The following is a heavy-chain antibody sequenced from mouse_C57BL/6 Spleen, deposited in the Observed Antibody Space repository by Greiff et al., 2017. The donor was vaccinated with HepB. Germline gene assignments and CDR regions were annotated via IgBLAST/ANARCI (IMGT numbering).Heavy chain of an antibody. V-gene: IGHV2-5*01. J-gene: IGHJ2*01. D-gene: IGHD1-1*01. Sequence: VQLQQSGPGLVQPSQSLSITCTVSGFSLTSYGVHWVRQSPGKGLEWLGVIWRGGSTDYNAAFMSRLSITKDNSKSQVFFKMNSLQADDTAIYYCAKNDHYGSSDYFDYWGQGTTLTVSS. CDR3: AKNDHYGSSDYFDY. CDR1: GFSLTSYG. CDR2: IWRGGST.